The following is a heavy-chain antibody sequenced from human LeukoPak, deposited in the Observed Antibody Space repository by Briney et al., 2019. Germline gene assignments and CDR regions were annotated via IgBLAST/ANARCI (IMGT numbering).Heavy chain of an antibody. CDR1: GYSISSAYY. CDR3: ASLLLAYCGGDCYHGVDP. V-gene: IGHV4-38-2*02. J-gene: IGHJ5*02. Sequence: KPSETLSLTCTVSGYSISSAYYWGWIRQPPGKGLEWIGSIYYSGSTYYNPSLKSRVTISVDTSKNQFSLKLSSVTAADTAVYYCASLLLAYCGGDCYHGVDPWGQGTLVTVSS. CDR2: IYYSGST. D-gene: IGHD2-21*01.